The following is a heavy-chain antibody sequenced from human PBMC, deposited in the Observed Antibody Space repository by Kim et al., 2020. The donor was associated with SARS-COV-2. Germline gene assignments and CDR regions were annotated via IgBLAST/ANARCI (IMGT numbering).Heavy chain of an antibody. CDR3: ARQGANYYYGMDV. D-gene: IGHD3-16*01. J-gene: IGHJ6*02. CDR1: GGSISGYY. CDR2: IYNSGST. Sequence: SETLSLTCTVSGGSISGYYWSSIRQPPGKGLEWIGYIYNSGSTNYSPSLKSRVTISVDTSKNQFSLHLTSVTAADTAVYYCARQGANYYYGMDVWGQGTTVTVSS. V-gene: IGHV4-59*08.